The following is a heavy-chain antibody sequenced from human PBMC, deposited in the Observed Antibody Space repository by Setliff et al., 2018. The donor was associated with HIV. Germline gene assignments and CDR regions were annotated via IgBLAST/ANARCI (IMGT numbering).Heavy chain of an antibody. Sequence: PSETLSLTCTVSGGSISTNSYYWGWIRQSPGKGLGWVGNVHNSGGTNYNPSLKSRVSISVDTSKNQFSLNVNSVTAPDTAVYYCVRHTRDTSLAHYYYYIDVWGKGTTVTVSS. CDR1: GGSISTNSYY. D-gene: IGHD5-18*01. CDR3: VRHTRDTSLAHYYYYIDV. V-gene: IGHV4-39*01. CDR2: VHNSGGT. J-gene: IGHJ6*03.